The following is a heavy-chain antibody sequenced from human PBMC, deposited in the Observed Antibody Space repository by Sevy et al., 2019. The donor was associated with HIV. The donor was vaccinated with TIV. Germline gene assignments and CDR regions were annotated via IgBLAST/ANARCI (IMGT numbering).Heavy chain of an antibody. CDR1: GFTFSGYN. CDR3: ARGSCIDSSCHTGYHGMDV. D-gene: IGHD2-2*02. V-gene: IGHV3-21*01. J-gene: IGHJ6*02. Sequence: GGSLRLSCAASGFTFSGYNMHWVRQAPGKGLEWVSSISSSRSYMYQADSVKGRFTISRDNAKNSVYLQMNSLRGEDTALYYCARGSCIDSSCHTGYHGMDVWGQGTTVTVSS. CDR2: ISSSRSYM.